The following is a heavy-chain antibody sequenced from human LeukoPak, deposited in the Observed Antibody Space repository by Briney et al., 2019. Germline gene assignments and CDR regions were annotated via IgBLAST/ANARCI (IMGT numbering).Heavy chain of an antibody. V-gene: IGHV3-48*01. CDR2: IGIDSGNT. CDR3: ARDLIAAYGMDV. CDR1: GFTFSDYS. Sequence: GGSLRLSCAASGFTFSDYSMNWVRQAPGKGLEWISYIGIDSGNTNYADSVKGRFTISRDKAKNSLYLQMNSLRAEDTAVYYCARDLIAAYGMDVWGQGTTVTVSS. D-gene: IGHD6-6*01. J-gene: IGHJ6*02.